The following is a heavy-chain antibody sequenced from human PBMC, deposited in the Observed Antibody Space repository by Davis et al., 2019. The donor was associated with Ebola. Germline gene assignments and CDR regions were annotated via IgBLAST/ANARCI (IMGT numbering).Heavy chain of an antibody. J-gene: IGHJ4*02. Sequence: GESLKISCATSGFTFSSYWMHWVRQAPGKGLVWVSRINSDGSSTSYADSVKGRFTISRDNAKNSLYLQMNSLRAEDTAVYYCARESLYYDILTGYSDYWGQGTLVTVSS. V-gene: IGHV3-74*01. D-gene: IGHD3-9*01. CDR1: GFTFSSYW. CDR2: INSDGSST. CDR3: ARESLYYDILTGYSDY.